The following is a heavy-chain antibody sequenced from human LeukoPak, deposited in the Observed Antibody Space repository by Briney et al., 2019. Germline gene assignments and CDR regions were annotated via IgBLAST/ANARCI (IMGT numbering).Heavy chain of an antibody. CDR1: GFTFSSYS. V-gene: IGHV3-21*01. CDR2: ISSSSSYI. D-gene: IGHD2-2*01. Sequence: GGSLRLSCAASGFTFSSYSMNWVRQAPGKGLEWVSSISSSSSYIYYADSVKGRFTISRDNAKNSLYLQMNSLRAEDTAVYYCATWRDIVVVPAARDDYWGQGTLVTVSS. J-gene: IGHJ4*02. CDR3: ATWRDIVVVPAARDDY.